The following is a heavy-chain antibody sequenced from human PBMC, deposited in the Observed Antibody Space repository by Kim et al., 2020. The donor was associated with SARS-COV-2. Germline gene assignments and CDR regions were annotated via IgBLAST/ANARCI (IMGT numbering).Heavy chain of an antibody. CDR2: TYYSGNT. CDR3: ARESPGQHPFDY. CDR1: GGSISSYY. Sequence: SESLSLTCTVSGGSISSYYWSWIRQPSGKGLEWVGYTYYSGNTNYNPSLKSRLTISVDTAKNQFSLKLSSVTAAHTAGDHSARESPGQHPFDYRAQGT. V-gene: IGHV4-59*13. D-gene: IGHD6-13*01. J-gene: IGHJ4*02.